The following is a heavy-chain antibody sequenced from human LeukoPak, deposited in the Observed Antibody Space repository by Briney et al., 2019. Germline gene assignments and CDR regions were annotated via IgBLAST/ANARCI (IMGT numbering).Heavy chain of an antibody. CDR3: ARGTYSKRDFDY. V-gene: IGHV1-8*03. D-gene: IGHD4-11*01. J-gene: IGHJ4*02. CDR2: MNPNSGNT. CDR1: GYTFTSYD. Sequence: ASVKVSCKASGYTFTSYDINWVRQATGQGLEWMGWMNPNSGNTGYARKFQGRVTITRNTSISTAYMELSSLRSEDTAVYYCARGTYSKRDFDYWGQGTLVTVSS.